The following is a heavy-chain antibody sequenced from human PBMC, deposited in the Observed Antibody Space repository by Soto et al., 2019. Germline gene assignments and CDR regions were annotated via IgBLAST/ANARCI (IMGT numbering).Heavy chain of an antibody. CDR2: ISYDGSNK. J-gene: IGHJ4*02. D-gene: IGHD3-10*01. CDR1: GFPFTTYG. Sequence: QVQLVESGGGVVQPGRSLRLSSAASGFPFTTYGMHWVREGPGKGLEWVAVISYDGSNKYYADSVKGRFTISRDNSKNMLYLQMNSLRPEDTALYYCVGGQYYFDYRGQGTLVTVSS. V-gene: IGHV3-30*03. CDR3: VGGQYYFDY.